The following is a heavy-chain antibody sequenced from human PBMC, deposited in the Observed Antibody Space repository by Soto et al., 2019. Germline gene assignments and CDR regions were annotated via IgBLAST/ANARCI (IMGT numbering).Heavy chain of an antibody. Sequence: GASVKVSCKASGGTFSKYTIDWVRQAPGEGLEWMGGIIPLFGTANYAQKFQGRVTITADEVTSTAYMELRSLRSEDTALYYCARQFDYATSGYYYAYWGQGTLVTVSS. V-gene: IGHV1-69*13. J-gene: IGHJ4*02. D-gene: IGHD3-22*01. CDR1: GGTFSKYT. CDR2: IIPLFGTA. CDR3: ARQFDYATSGYYYAY.